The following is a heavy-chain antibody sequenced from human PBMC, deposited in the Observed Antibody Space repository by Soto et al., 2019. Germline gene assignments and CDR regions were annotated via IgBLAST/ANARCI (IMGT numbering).Heavy chain of an antibody. Sequence: GGSLRISCAASGFTVSSNYMSWVRQAPGKGLGWVSVIYSGGSTYYADSVKGRFTISRDNSKNTLYLQMNSLRAEDTAVYYCARDRPEEGAIAVAGRNYYYYYVMDVWGQGTRVTVSS. CDR3: ARDRPEEGAIAVAGRNYYYYYVMDV. V-gene: IGHV3-53*01. CDR2: IYSGGST. CDR1: GFTVSSNY. J-gene: IGHJ6*02. D-gene: IGHD6-19*01.